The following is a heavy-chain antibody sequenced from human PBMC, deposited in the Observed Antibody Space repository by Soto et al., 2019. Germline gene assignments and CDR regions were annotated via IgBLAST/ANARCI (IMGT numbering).Heavy chain of an antibody. Sequence: EMQLVESGGGSVQPGRSLRLSCTASGFNFEEYAMHWVRQAPGKGLEWVSSISWNSDSTGYGDSVKGRFTIARDNDKHSLYLQMNSLRGEDTALYYCAKETDWGAGNKFGYCGMDVWGQGTTVTVSS. CDR1: GFNFEEYA. V-gene: IGHV3-9*01. D-gene: IGHD3-10*01. CDR2: ISWNSDST. J-gene: IGHJ6*02. CDR3: AKETDWGAGNKFGYCGMDV.